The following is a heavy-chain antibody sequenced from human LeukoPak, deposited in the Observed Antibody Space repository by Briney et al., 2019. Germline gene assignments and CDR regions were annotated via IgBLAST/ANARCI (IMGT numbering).Heavy chain of an antibody. CDR2: ISYDGSNK. V-gene: IGHV3-30-3*01. Sequence: GGSLRLSCAASGFTFSSYAMHWVRQAPGKGLEWVAVISYDGSNKYYADSVKGRFTISRDNSKNTLYLQMNSLRAEDTAVYYCAKDYYSGSYQDGFDIWGQGTMVTVSS. D-gene: IGHD1-26*01. CDR1: GFTFSSYA. J-gene: IGHJ3*02. CDR3: AKDYYSGSYQDGFDI.